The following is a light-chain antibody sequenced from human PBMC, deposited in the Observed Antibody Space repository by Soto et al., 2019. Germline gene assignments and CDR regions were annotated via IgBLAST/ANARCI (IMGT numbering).Light chain of an antibody. Sequence: EVVMTQSPATLSVSPGERATLSCRASQSVSSNLAWFQQKPGQAPRLLIYGASTRATGILVRFSGSGSGTEFTLTISILQSEDFAVYYCQQYNNWPPFTFGPGTKVDIK. CDR1: QSVSSN. CDR3: QQYNNWPPFT. J-gene: IGKJ3*01. V-gene: IGKV3-15*01. CDR2: GAS.